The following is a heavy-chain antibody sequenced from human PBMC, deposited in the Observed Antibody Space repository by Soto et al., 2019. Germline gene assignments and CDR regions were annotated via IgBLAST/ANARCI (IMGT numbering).Heavy chain of an antibody. V-gene: IGHV3-53*01. J-gene: IGHJ6*02. CDR3: ARDGGSGTAVAGIQYSGMDV. CDR1: GFTVSGNS. Sequence: EVQLVDSGGDLIQPGGSLRLSCGASGFTVSGNSLSWVRQAPGKGLEWVSYIYIDGSTYYADSVRGRFTLTRDNSKNTLYLQMNNLRGEDTGVYYCARDGGSGTAVAGIQYSGMDVWGQGTTVTVSS. D-gene: IGHD6-19*01. CDR2: IYIDGST.